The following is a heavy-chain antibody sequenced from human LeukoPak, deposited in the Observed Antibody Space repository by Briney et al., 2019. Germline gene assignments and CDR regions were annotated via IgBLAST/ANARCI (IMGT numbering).Heavy chain of an antibody. D-gene: IGHD2-21*02. V-gene: IGHV3-23*03. Sequence: EAGGSLRLSCAASGFTFSSYAMTWVRQAPGKGLEWVSVIYADSSTFYTDSVKGGFTISRDNSKNTVYLQMNSLRGDDTALYYCVRESTLVTPGVFDYWGQGTLVTVSS. CDR1: GFTFSSYA. J-gene: IGHJ4*02. CDR2: IYADSST. CDR3: VRESTLVTPGVFDY.